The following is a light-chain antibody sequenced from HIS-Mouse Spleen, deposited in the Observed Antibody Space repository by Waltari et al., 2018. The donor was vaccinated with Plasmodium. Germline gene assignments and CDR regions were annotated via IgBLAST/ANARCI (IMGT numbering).Light chain of an antibody. Sequence: EIVLTQSPATLSLSPGERATLSCRASQRVSSYLAWYQQKPGQAPRLLIYDASNRATGIPARFSGSGSGTDFILTISSLEPEDFAVYYCQQRSNWLTFGGGTKVEIK. CDR2: DAS. CDR3: QQRSNWLT. V-gene: IGKV3-11*01. CDR1: QRVSSY. J-gene: IGKJ4*01.